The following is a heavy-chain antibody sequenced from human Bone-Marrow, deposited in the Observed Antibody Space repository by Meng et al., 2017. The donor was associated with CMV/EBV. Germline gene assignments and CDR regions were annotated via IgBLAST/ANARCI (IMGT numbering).Heavy chain of an antibody. CDR2: IYHSGST. D-gene: IGHD4-23*01. V-gene: IGHV4-4*02. J-gene: IGHJ5*02. Sequence: LETLSLTCSVSGGPISSRNWWSWVRQPPGKGLEWIGEIYHSGSTDYNPSLKSRVTIAVDKSKNQFSLKLSSVTAADTAVYYCARDGDYGGNLEAGDNWFDPWGQGTLVSVSS. CDR3: ARDGDYGGNLEAGDNWFDP. CDR1: GGPISSRNW.